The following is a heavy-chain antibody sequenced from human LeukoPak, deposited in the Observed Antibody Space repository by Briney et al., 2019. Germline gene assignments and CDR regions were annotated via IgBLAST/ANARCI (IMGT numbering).Heavy chain of an antibody. J-gene: IGHJ4*02. CDR3: AKAYGSSGYFQLPIDF. CDR1: GFTFTNNV. CDR2: ITGGGTTT. Sequence: LTGGSLRLSCAASGFTFTNNVMSWVRQAPGKGPECVSAITGGGTTTYYADSVKGRFTISRDNSKNTLYLQMNSLRAEDTAVYYCAKAYGSSGYFQLPIDFWGQGTLVTVSS. D-gene: IGHD3-22*01. V-gene: IGHV3-23*01.